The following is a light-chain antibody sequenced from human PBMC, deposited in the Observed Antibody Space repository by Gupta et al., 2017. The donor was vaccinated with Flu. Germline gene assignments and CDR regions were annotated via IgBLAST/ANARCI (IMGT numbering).Light chain of an antibody. CDR3: NCLDSSCNPWV. V-gene: IGLV3-19*01. CDR1: SLRSYY. CDR2: GKN. J-gene: IGLJ3*02. Sequence: SSALSQDPAVSVAMGQTVRITFQGDSLRSYYASWYQQKPGQGPVPVIYGKNNRPSGIPDRFSGSSSGNRASLTITGAQAQAMADSYCNCLDSSCNPWVFGGGTKLTVL.